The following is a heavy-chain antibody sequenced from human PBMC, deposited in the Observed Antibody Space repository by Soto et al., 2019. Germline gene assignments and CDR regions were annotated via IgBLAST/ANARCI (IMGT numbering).Heavy chain of an antibody. J-gene: IGHJ3*02. Sequence: SSVKVACKASGYTFTGYYMHWVRQTPGQGLEWMGWINPNSGGTNYAQKFQGWVTMTRDTSISTAYMELSRLRSDDTAVYYCESVRGVSPYDAFDIWGQGTMVTVSS. D-gene: IGHD3-10*01. CDR1: GYTFTGYY. CDR3: ESVRGVSPYDAFDI. CDR2: INPNSGGT. V-gene: IGHV1-2*04.